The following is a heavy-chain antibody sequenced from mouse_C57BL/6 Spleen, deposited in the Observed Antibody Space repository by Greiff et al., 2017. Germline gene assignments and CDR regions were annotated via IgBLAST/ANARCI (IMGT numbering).Heavy chain of an antibody. CDR1: GYTFTSYW. CDR3: ARRNQLLYYAMDY. J-gene: IGHJ4*01. CDR2: INPSNGGT. D-gene: IGHD4-1*02. V-gene: IGHV1-53*01. Sequence: QVQLQQPGPELVKPGASVKLSCKASGYTFTSYWMHWVKQRPGQGLEWIGNINPSNGGTNYNEKFKSKATLTGDKSSSTAYMLLSSLTSEDSAVYYGARRNQLLYYAMDYWGQGTSVTVSS.